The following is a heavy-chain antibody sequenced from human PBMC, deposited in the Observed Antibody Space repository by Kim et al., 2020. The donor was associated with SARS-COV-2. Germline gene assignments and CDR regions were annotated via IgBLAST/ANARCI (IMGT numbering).Heavy chain of an antibody. CDR3: ASLGSSGWYDY. J-gene: IGHJ4*02. D-gene: IGHD6-19*01. V-gene: IGHV1-3*01. Sequence: KNSRKFQGRVTITRDTSASTAYMELSSLRSEDTAVYYCASLGSSGWYDYWGQGTLVTVSS.